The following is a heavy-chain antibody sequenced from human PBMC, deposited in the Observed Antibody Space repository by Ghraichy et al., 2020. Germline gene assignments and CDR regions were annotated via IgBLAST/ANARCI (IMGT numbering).Heavy chain of an antibody. CDR3: ASLMKLGTNLCDP. Sequence: SGPTLVKPTQTLTLTCTFSGFSLITSGVGVGWIRQPPGKALEWLALIYWDDNKEYSPSLKTRLTITKDTSKNQVVLTMSNVNPVDTGTYYCASLMKLGTNLCDPWSQGTLVTVSS. CDR1: GFSLITSGVG. J-gene: IGHJ5*02. D-gene: IGHD3-16*01. CDR2: IYWDDNK. V-gene: IGHV2-5*02.